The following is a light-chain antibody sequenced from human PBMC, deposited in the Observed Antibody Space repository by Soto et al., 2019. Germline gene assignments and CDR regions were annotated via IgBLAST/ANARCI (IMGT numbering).Light chain of an antibody. CDR2: DAS. Sequence: DIPMTQSPSTLSASVGDRVTITCRASQSISSWLAWYRQKPGKAPNLLIYDASSLESGVPSRFSGSGSGTEFTLTISSLQPDDFATYYCQQYNSNPYTFGQGTKLEIK. CDR3: QQYNSNPYT. J-gene: IGKJ2*01. V-gene: IGKV1-5*01. CDR1: QSISSW.